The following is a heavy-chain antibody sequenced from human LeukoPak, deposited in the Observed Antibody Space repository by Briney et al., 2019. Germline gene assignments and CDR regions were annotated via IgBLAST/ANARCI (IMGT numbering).Heavy chain of an antibody. Sequence: GGSLRLSCAASGFTFSPYSMNWVRQAPGKGLEWISYINSAGSTTYYADSVKGRFTISRDNAKNTLYLQMNSLRAEDTALYYCAKAISGSYYFDYWGQGTLVTVSS. V-gene: IGHV3-48*01. CDR3: AKAISGSYYFDY. CDR2: INSAGSTT. J-gene: IGHJ4*02. D-gene: IGHD3-22*01. CDR1: GFTFSPYS.